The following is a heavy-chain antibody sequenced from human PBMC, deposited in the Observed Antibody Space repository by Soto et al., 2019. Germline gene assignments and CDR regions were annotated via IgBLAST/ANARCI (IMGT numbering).Heavy chain of an antibody. CDR3: AKEGPITNWYFDY. CDR2: ISYDGNVA. D-gene: IGHD1-1*01. J-gene: IGHJ4*02. CDR1: GFTFSNYG. Sequence: QVQLVESEGGVVQPGRSLRLSCAASGFTFSNYGMHWVRQAPGKGLEWVTVISYDGNVAYYADSVKGRFTSSRDNSKNTLYLQMHSLRTEDTAVYYCAKEGPITNWYFDYWGQGTRVTVSS. V-gene: IGHV3-30*18.